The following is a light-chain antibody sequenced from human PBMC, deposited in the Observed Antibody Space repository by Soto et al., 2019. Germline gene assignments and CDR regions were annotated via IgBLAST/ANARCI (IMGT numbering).Light chain of an antibody. CDR1: QSFSSNY. Sequence: EIVLTQSPGTLSLSPGERATLSCRANQSFSSNYLAWYQQTPGQAPRLLIYGTSSRATGIPDRFSDSASGTDFTLTISRLESEDFAMYYCQQYGSSLVTLGPGTKVDIK. CDR2: GTS. J-gene: IGKJ3*01. CDR3: QQYGSSLVT. V-gene: IGKV3-20*01.